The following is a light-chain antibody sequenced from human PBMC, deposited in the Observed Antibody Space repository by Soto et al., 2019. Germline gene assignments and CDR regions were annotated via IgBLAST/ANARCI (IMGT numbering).Light chain of an antibody. CDR1: SSDVGSYNL. V-gene: IGLV2-23*01. CDR2: EGS. J-gene: IGLJ1*01. CDR3: CSYAGSSTYV. Sequence: QSLLAQPPSVSVSPRQSITISCTGTSSDVGSYNLVSWYQQHPGKAPKLMIYEGSKRPSGVSNRFSGSKSGNTASLTISGLQAEDEADYYCCSYAGSSTYVFGTGTKVTVL.